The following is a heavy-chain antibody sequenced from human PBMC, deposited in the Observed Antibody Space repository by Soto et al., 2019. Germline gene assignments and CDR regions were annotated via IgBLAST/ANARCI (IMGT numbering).Heavy chain of an antibody. V-gene: IGHV4-61*01. J-gene: IGHJ6*04. CDR2: IYYSGST. CDR3: ARERESDYYYYGMDV. D-gene: IGHD1-26*01. CDR1: GGSVSSGSYY. Sequence: PSETLSLTCTVSGGSVSSGSYYWSWIRQPPGKGLEWIGYIYYSGSTNYNPSLKSRVTISVDTSKNQFSLKLSSVTAADTAVYYCARERESDYYYYGMDVWRKGTTVTVSS.